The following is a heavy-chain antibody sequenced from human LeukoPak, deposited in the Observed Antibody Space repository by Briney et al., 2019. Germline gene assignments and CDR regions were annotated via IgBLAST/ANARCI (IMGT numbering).Heavy chain of an antibody. CDR3: ARLGWEGTSGTTWDYYYGMDV. V-gene: IGHV5-10-1*01. Sequence: GESLKISCKGSGYSFTSYWISWVRQMPGKGLEWMGRIDPSDSYTNYSPSFQGHVTISADKSISTAYLQWSSLKASDTAMYYCARLGWEGTSGTTWDYYYGMDVWGKGTTVTVSS. J-gene: IGHJ6*04. D-gene: IGHD1-1*01. CDR2: IDPSDSYT. CDR1: GYSFTSYW.